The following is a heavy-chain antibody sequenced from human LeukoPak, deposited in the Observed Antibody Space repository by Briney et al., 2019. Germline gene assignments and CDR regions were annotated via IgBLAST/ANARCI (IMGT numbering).Heavy chain of an antibody. Sequence: PGGSLRLSCAASGFTFSDYYMSWIRQAPGKGLEWVSYISSSGSTIYYADSVKGRFTISRDNAKNSLYLQMNSLRAEDTAVYYCARDHMVPRARYFDYWGQGTLVTVSS. V-gene: IGHV3-11*01. CDR1: GFTFSDYY. CDR2: ISSSGSTI. CDR3: ARDHMVPRARYFDY. J-gene: IGHJ4*02. D-gene: IGHD2-8*01.